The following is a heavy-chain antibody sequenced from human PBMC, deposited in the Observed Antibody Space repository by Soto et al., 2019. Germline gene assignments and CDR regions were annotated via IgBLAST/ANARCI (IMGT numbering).Heavy chain of an antibody. Sequence: EVQLLESGGGLAQPGGSLRLSCAASGFTFSNYAITWVRQAPGKGLEWVSGISGSGASTYYADSVKGRFTISRDNSKSTVFLQMNNLRSEDTAVYFCAQDVDHGDYGVFDLWGQGTMVTVSS. V-gene: IGHV3-23*01. D-gene: IGHD4-17*01. CDR3: AQDVDHGDYGVFDL. J-gene: IGHJ3*01. CDR2: ISGSGAST. CDR1: GFTFSNYA.